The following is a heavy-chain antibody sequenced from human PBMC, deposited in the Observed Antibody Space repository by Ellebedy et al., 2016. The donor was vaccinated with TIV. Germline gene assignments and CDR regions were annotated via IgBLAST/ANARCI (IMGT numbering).Heavy chain of an antibody. CDR1: GCTFSNYV. Sequence: SSVKVSCXASGCTFSNYVFNWVRQAPGQGLEWMGGVIPIFGTANYAQKFQGRVTITADVSTSTAYMELSSLRSEDTAVYFCARTEDITMVRGVIIGRRLGMDVWGQGTTVTVSS. CDR3: ARTEDITMVRGVIIGRRLGMDV. CDR2: VIPIFGTA. D-gene: IGHD3-10*01. V-gene: IGHV1-69*13. J-gene: IGHJ6*02.